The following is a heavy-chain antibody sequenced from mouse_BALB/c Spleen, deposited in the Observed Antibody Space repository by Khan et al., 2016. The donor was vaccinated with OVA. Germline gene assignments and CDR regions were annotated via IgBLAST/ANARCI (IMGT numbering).Heavy chain of an antibody. V-gene: IGHV1-7*01. CDR2: INPSSGYT. CDR3: ARDRIDY. Sequence: QVQLKQSGAELAKPGASVKMSCKASGYTFSTYWIHWVKQRPGQGLEWIGYINPSSGYTYYNQRFNDKATLTADKSSSTAYMQLSSLTSEDSAVYYCARDRIDYWGQGTTLTGSS. J-gene: IGHJ2*01. CDR1: GYTFSTYW.